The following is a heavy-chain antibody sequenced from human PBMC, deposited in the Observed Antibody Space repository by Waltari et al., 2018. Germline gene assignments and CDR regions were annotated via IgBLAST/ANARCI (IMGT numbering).Heavy chain of an antibody. CDR3: ARDIAATNWFDP. V-gene: IGHV4-4*07. Sequence: QVQLQESGPGLVKPSETLSLTCTVSGGSISNYYWTWIRLPAGKGLEWIGRMSITGSTNYNPSLKSRVTMSVDTSKNQFSLKLTSLTAADSAVYYCARDIAATNWFDPWGQGTLVTVSS. CDR1: GGSISNYY. J-gene: IGHJ5*02. CDR2: MSITGST. D-gene: IGHD6-13*01.